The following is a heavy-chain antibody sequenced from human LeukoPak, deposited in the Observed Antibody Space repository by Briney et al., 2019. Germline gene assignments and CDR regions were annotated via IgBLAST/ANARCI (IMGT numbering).Heavy chain of an antibody. CDR3: ARKTMVRGVT. CDR2: ISGSGGST. D-gene: IGHD3-10*01. J-gene: IGHJ5*02. V-gene: IGHV3-23*01. CDR1: ELTFGGFA. Sequence: GGPLGPSCEASELTFGGFAMSWVGQVPGKGLEWVSAISGSGGSTYYADSVKGRFTISRDNSKNTLYLQMNSLRAEDTAVYYCARKTMVRGVTWGQGTLVTVSS.